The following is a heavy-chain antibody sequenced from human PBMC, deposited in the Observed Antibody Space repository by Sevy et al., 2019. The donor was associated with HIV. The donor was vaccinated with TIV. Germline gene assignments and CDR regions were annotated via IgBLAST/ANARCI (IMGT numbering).Heavy chain of an antibody. J-gene: IGHJ6*02. D-gene: IGHD2-2*01. Sequence: GGSLRLSCAASGFTFSRYWMSWVRQTPGKGLEWVANIKLDGSEKYYVDSVKGRFTISRDKAKKSLKLQKNSRGAEDTAENYCARDCSSSSCLWGMDVWGQGTTVTVSS. CDR3: ARDCSSSSCLWGMDV. CDR1: GFTFSRYW. CDR2: IKLDGSEK. V-gene: IGHV3-7*03.